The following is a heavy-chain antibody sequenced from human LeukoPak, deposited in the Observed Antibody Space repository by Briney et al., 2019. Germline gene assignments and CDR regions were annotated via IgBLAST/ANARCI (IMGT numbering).Heavy chain of an antibody. V-gene: IGHV4-39*07. CDR2: IYYSGST. CDR3: ARGGSSYENDY. Sequence: SETLSLTCTVSGGSISSSSYYWGWIRQPPGKGLEWIGSIYYSGSTYYNPSLKSRVTISVDTSKNQFSLKLSSVTAADTAVYYCARGGSSYENDYWGQGTLVTVSS. D-gene: IGHD5-18*01. J-gene: IGHJ4*02. CDR1: GGSISSSSYY.